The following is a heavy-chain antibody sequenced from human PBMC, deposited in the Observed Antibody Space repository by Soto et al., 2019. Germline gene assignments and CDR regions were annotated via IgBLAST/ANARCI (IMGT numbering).Heavy chain of an antibody. D-gene: IGHD5-12*01. Sequence: QLQLQESGSGLVKPSQTLSLTCAVSGGSISSGGYSWSRIRQPPGKGLEWIGYIYHSGSTYYNPSLKSRVTISVDRSKNQFSLRLSSVTAADTAVYYCARGSYSGYDSLFDYWGQGTLVTVSS. CDR1: GGSISSGGYS. CDR2: IYHSGST. V-gene: IGHV4-30-2*01. J-gene: IGHJ4*02. CDR3: ARGSYSGYDSLFDY.